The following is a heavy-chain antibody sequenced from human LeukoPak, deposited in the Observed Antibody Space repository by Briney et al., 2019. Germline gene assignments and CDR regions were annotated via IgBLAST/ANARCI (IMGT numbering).Heavy chain of an antibody. CDR3: AKVQGGNNFHYGMDV. J-gene: IGHJ6*02. CDR2: ISYDGSNK. V-gene: IGHV3-30-3*01. D-gene: IGHD1-20*01. CDR1: GFTFSSYA. Sequence: GGSLRLSCAASGFTFSSYAMHWVRQAPGKGLEWVAVISYDGSNKYYADSVKGRFTISRDNSKNTLYLQMNSLRAEDTAAYYCAKVQGGNNFHYGMDVWGQGTTVTVSS.